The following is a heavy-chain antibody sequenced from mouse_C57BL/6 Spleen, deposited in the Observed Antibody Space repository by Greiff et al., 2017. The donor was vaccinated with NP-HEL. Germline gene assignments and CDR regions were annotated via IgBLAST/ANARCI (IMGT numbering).Heavy chain of an antibody. CDR2: ISYDGSN. J-gene: IGHJ2*01. D-gene: IGHD2-4*01. Sequence: VQLKESGPGLVKPSQSLSLTCSVTGYSITSGYYWNWIRQFPGNKLEWMGYISYDGSNNYNPSLKNRISITRDTSKNQFFLKLNSVTTEDTATYYCARGGDYKYYFDYWGQGTTLTVSS. V-gene: IGHV3-6*01. CDR1: GYSITSGYY. CDR3: ARGGDYKYYFDY.